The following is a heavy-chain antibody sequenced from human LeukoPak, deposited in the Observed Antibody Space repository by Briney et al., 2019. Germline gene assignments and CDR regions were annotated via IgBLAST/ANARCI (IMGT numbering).Heavy chain of an antibody. CDR2: IYTTGST. J-gene: IGHJ2*01. CDR3: ARHPWGVGTPQRYFDL. V-gene: IGHV4-4*07. D-gene: IGHD3-16*01. CDR1: GGSIRSYY. Sequence: SETLSLTCTVSGGSIRSYYWTWIRQPAGKGLEWIGRIYTTGSTNYNPSLKSRVTMSVDTSKNQFSLRLSSVTAADTALYFCARHPWGVGTPQRYFDLWGRGTLVTVSS.